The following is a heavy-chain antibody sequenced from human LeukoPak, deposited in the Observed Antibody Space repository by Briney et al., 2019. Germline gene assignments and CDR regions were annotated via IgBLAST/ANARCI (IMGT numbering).Heavy chain of an antibody. CDR1: GYSFTSYW. CDR3: ARNSGSYFLHFDY. V-gene: IGHV5-51*01. J-gene: IGHJ4*02. D-gene: IGHD1-26*01. Sequence: GASLQISCKGSGYSFTSYWIGWVRPMPGEGLEWMGIIYPGDSDTRYSPSFQGQVTISADKSISTAYLQWSSLKASDTAMYYCARNSGSYFLHFDYWGQGTLVTVSS. CDR2: IYPGDSDT.